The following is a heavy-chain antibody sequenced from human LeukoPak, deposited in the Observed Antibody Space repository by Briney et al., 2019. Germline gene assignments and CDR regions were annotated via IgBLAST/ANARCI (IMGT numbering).Heavy chain of an antibody. Sequence: PGGTLRLSCAASGFTFSSYAMPWVRQAPGKGLEWVAVISYDGSNKYYASSVKGRFTIARDHSKNTLYLPMNSLRAEDTAVYYCAKDLGRKYYDYVWGSYRYKGSLDYWGQGTLVTVSS. D-gene: IGHD3-16*02. CDR1: GFTFSSYA. J-gene: IGHJ4*02. CDR3: AKDLGRKYYDYVWGSYRYKGSLDY. CDR2: ISYDGSNK. V-gene: IGHV3-30-3*01.